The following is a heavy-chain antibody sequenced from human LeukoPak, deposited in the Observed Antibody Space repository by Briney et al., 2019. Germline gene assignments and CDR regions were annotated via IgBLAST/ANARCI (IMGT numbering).Heavy chain of an antibody. Sequence: TSQTLSLTCTVSGGSISSGDYYWSWIRQPPGKGLEWIGYIYYSGSTYYNPSLKSRVTISVDTSKNQFSLKLSSVTAADTAVYYCARLRDLYNCLDPWGQGTLVTVSS. V-gene: IGHV4-30-4*08. CDR1: GGSISSGDYY. CDR2: IYYSGST. D-gene: IGHD5-24*01. J-gene: IGHJ5*02. CDR3: ARLRDLYNCLDP.